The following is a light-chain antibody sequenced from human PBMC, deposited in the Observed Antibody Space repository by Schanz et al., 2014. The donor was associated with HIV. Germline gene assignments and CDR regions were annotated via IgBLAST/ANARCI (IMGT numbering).Light chain of an antibody. V-gene: IGKV3-20*01. Sequence: EIVLTQSPVILSLSPGERATLSCRASQTVSSNSLGWYQQKRGQVPRLLIYDASIRATGVPARFSGSGSGTDFTLTISSLEPEDFAVYYCQQSGDSGGTFGGGTKVDMK. CDR1: QTVSSNS. CDR2: DAS. J-gene: IGKJ4*01. CDR3: QQSGDSGGT.